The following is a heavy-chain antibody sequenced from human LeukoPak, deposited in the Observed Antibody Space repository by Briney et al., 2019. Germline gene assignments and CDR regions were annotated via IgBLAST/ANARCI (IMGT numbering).Heavy chain of an antibody. CDR3: ARELLVDY. CDR1: GFTFSSYA. CDR2: ISGSGVST. D-gene: IGHD1-7*01. V-gene: IGHV3-23*01. J-gene: IGHJ4*02. Sequence: GGSLRLSCAASGFTFSSYAMSWVRQAPGKGLEWVSIISGSGVSTYYADSVKGRFTISRDNSKNTLYLQMNSLKPEDTAVYYCARELLVDYWGQGTLVTVSS.